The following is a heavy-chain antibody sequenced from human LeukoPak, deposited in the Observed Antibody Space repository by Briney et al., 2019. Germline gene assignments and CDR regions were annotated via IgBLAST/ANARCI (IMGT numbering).Heavy chain of an antibody. V-gene: IGHV4-39*01. CDR1: GGSISSSSYY. D-gene: IGHD6-19*01. J-gene: IGHJ4*02. Sequence: SETLSLTCTVSGGSISSSSYYWGWIRQPPGKGLEWIGSIYYSGSTYYNPSLKSRVTISVDTSKNQFSLKLSSVTAADTAVYYCARRIPSSGWLYWGQGTLVTVSS. CDR3: ARRIPSSGWLY. CDR2: IYYSGST.